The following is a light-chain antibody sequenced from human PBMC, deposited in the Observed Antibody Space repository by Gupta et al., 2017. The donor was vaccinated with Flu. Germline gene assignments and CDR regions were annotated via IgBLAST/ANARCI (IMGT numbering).Light chain of an antibody. CDR3: AAWDDSLNGRV. CDR1: SPNIGSHT. J-gene: IGLJ3*02. V-gene: IGLV1-44*01. Sequence: QSVLTQPPSASGTPGQRVTICCSGSSPNIGSHTVNWYQQLPGTAPKLLFYSNNQRPSGVPDRFSGSKSGTSASLAISGLQAEDEADYYCAAWDDSLNGRVFGGGTKLNVL. CDR2: SNN.